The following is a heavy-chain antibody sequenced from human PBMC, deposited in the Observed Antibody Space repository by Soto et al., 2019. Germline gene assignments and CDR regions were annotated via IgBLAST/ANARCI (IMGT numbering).Heavy chain of an antibody. J-gene: IGHJ4*02. CDR2: INPSGGST. CDR1: GYTFTSYY. CDR3: ARGIGAGPLDY. V-gene: IGHV1-46*03. Sequence: QVQLVQSGAEVKKPGASVKVSCKASGYTFTSYYMHWVRQAPGQGLEWMGIINPSGGSTSYAQKFQGRVTMTRDTSTGTVYMELSSRRSEDTAVYYCARGIGAGPLDYGGQGTLVTVSS. D-gene: IGHD3-16*01.